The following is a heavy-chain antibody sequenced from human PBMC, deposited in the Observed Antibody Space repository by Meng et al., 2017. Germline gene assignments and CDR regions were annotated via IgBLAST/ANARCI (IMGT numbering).Heavy chain of an antibody. V-gene: IGHV4-59*01. J-gene: IGHJ4*02. Sequence: ESLKISCTASGGTISSYYWSWIRQPPGKGLEWIGYIYYSGSTNYYPSLKSRVTITVDTSKNQFSLKLSSVTAADTAVYYCASGEYGGNLYYWGQGTLVTVSS. CDR1: GGTISSYY. CDR3: ASGEYGGNLYY. CDR2: IYYSGST. D-gene: IGHD4-23*01.